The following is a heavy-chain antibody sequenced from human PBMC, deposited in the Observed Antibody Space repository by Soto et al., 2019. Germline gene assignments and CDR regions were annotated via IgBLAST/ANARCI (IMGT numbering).Heavy chain of an antibody. CDR2: ITSSGRTT. Sequence: PGGSLRLSCAASGFTFSDYYMNWIRQAPGKGLEWVSYITSSGRTTYYADSVKGRFTISRDNAKNSLYLQMNSQRAEDTAVYYCGRARGWVLEYCCTPRSYSGMYCWGQGTTVTFSS. CDR1: GFTFSDYY. V-gene: IGHV3-11*01. CDR3: GRARGWVLEYCCTPRSYSGMYC. J-gene: IGHJ6*02. D-gene: IGHD2-21*02.